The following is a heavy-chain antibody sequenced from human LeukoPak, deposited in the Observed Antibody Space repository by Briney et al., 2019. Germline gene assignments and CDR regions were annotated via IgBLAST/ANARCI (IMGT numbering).Heavy chain of an antibody. CDR1: GYTFTSYY. V-gene: IGHV1-2*06. Sequence: ASVKVSCKASGYTFTSYYIHWVRQAPGQGLEWMGRINPYSGDTNFAQKFQCRVTVTRDTSITTTYMDLSSLTPDDTAVYFCARDQGSLTRSWYTGYWGQGTQVTVSS. CDR3: ARDQGSLTRSWYTGY. CDR2: INPYSGDT. D-gene: IGHD6-13*01. J-gene: IGHJ4*02.